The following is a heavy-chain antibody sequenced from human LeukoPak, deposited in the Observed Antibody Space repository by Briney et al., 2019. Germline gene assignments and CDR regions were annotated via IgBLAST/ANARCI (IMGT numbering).Heavy chain of an antibody. D-gene: IGHD5-12*01. CDR3: ARGGVATPVDY. J-gene: IGHJ4*02. CDR1: GGSISSYY. V-gene: IGHV4-59*08. Sequence: SETLSLTCTVSGGSISSYYWSWIRQPPGRGLEWIGYIYYSGSTNYNPSLKSRVTISVDTSKNQFSLKLSSVTAADTAVYYCARGGVATPVDYWGPGTLVTVSS. CDR2: IYYSGST.